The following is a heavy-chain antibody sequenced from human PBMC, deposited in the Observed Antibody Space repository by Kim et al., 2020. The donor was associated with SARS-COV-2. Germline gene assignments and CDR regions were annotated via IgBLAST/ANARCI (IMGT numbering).Heavy chain of an antibody. CDR3: ARLQPNDRFFDS. V-gene: IGHV4-39*01. CDR1: GDSINNNAYH. J-gene: IGHJ4*02. Sequence: SETLSLTCTVSGDSINNNAYHWGWVRQPPGQALEWIGSVHFSGVTYYNPSLKSRVTVSVDTSKNQFSLNVYSVTAADTALYFCARLQPNDRFFDSWGQG. D-gene: IGHD2-8*01. CDR2: VHFSGVT.